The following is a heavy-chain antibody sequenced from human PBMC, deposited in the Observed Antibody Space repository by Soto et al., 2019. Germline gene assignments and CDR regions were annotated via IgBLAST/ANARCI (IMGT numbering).Heavy chain of an antibody. Sequence: GGSLRLSCAASGFTFSSYWMSWVRQAPGKGLEWVANIKQDGSEKYYVDSVKGRFTISRDNAKNSLYLQMNSLRAEDTAVYYCARELGGATSSFDYWGQGNLVTVSS. D-gene: IGHD1-26*01. CDR3: ARELGGATSSFDY. V-gene: IGHV3-7*01. CDR2: IKQDGSEK. CDR1: GFTFSSYW. J-gene: IGHJ4*02.